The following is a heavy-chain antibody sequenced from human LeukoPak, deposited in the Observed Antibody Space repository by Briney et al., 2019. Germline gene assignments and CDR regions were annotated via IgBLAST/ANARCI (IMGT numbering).Heavy chain of an antibody. CDR3: AKPGAYGSGSYTEN. Sequence: GGSLRLSCAASGFTFSSYAMSWVRQAPGKGLEWVSAISGSGGSTYYADSVKGRFTISRDNSENTLYLQMNSLRAEDTAVYYCAKPGAYGSGSYTENWGQGTLVTVSS. J-gene: IGHJ4*02. CDR2: ISGSGGST. CDR1: GFTFSSYA. V-gene: IGHV3-23*01. D-gene: IGHD3-10*01.